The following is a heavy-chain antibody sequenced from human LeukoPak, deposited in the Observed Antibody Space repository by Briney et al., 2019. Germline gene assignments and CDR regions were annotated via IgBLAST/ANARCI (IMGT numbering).Heavy chain of an antibody. CDR2: ISYDGSNK. V-gene: IGHV3-30*04. CDR1: GFTFSSYA. J-gene: IGHJ6*04. CDR3: ARGSVTTFYYYGMDL. D-gene: IGHD4-11*01. Sequence: GGSLRLSCAASGFTFSSYAMHWVRQAPGKGLEWVAVISYDGSNKYCADSVKGRFTISRDNSKNTLYLQMNSLRAEDTAVYYCARGSVTTFYYYGMDLWGKGTTVTVSS.